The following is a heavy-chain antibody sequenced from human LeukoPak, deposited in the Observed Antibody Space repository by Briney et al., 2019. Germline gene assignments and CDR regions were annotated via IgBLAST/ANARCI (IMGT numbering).Heavy chain of an antibody. Sequence: PSETLSLTCAVYGGSFSGYYWSWIRQPPGKGLEWIGEINHSGSTNYNPSLKSRVTISVDTSKNQFSLKLSSVTAADTAVYYCARVPGLVIPYYFDYWGQGTLVTVSS. V-gene: IGHV4-34*01. J-gene: IGHJ4*02. CDR1: GGSFSGYY. D-gene: IGHD3-22*01. CDR3: ARVPGLVIPYYFDY. CDR2: INHSGST.